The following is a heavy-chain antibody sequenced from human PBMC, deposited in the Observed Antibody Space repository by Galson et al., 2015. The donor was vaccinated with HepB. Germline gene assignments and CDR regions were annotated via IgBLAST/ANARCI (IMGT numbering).Heavy chain of an antibody. CDR2: INVYNGNI. Sequence: SVKVSCKASGYSFTTYGISWVRQAPGQGLEWMGWINVYNGNINYAPRLQDRVTMTTDMSTNTAYMELRSLRFVDTAVYYCARGERKTIFGVVRGPTLDVWGQGTTVTVSS. J-gene: IGHJ6*01. CDR1: GYSFTTYG. CDR3: ARGERKTIFGVVRGPTLDV. D-gene: IGHD3-3*01. V-gene: IGHV1-18*01.